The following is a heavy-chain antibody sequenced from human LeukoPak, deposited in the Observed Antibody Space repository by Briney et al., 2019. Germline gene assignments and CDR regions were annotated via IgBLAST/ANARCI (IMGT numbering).Heavy chain of an antibody. J-gene: IGHJ4*02. V-gene: IGHV4-39*07. Sequence: PSETLSLTCTASGGSISSSSYYWGWIRQPPGKGLEWIGSIYYSGSTYYNPSLKSRVTISVDTSKNQFSLKLSSVTAADTAVYYCARAERREYYFDYWGQGTLVTVSS. D-gene: IGHD1-1*01. CDR1: GGSISSSSYY. CDR3: ARAERREYYFDY. CDR2: IYYSGST.